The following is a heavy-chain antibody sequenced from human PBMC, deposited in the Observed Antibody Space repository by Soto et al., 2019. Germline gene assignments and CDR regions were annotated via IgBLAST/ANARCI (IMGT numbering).Heavy chain of an antibody. CDR1: GGSFSGYY. Sequence: SETLSLTCAVYGGSFSGYYWSRIRQPPGKGLEWIGEINHSGSTNYNPSLKSRVTISVDTSKSQFSLKLSSVTAADTAVYYCARGRRVLRFLEWFHGMDVWGQGTTVTVSS. J-gene: IGHJ6*02. V-gene: IGHV4-34*01. CDR3: ARGRRVLRFLEWFHGMDV. D-gene: IGHD3-3*01. CDR2: INHSGST.